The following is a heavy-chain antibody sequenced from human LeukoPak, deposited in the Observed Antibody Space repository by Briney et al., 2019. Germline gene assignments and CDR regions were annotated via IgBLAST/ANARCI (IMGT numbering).Heavy chain of an antibody. CDR3: ARESITGTFDAFDI. CDR1: GFTFSSYS. V-gene: IGHV3-21*01. CDR2: ISSSSSYI. Sequence: PGGSLRLSCAASGFTFSSYSMNWVRQAPGKGLEWVSSISSSSSYIYYADSVKGRFTISRDNAKNSLYLQMNSLRAEDTVVYYCARESITGTFDAFDIWGQGAMVTVSS. J-gene: IGHJ3*02. D-gene: IGHD1-7*01.